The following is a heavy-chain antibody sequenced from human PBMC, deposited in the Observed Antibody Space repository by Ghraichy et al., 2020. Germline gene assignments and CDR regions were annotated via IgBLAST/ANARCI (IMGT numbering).Heavy chain of an antibody. D-gene: IGHD4-17*01. CDR1: GFTFTSYW. J-gene: IGHJ6*03. Sequence: GGSLRLSCAASGFTFTSYWMTWVRQAPGKGLEWVANIKQDGSEKHYVDSVKGRFTISRDNAKNLLYLQMNSLRAEDTAVYYCARADYGDYGRYYYYYMDVWGKGTTVTVSS. V-gene: IGHV3-7*03. CDR3: ARADYGDYGRYYYYYMDV. CDR2: IKQDGSEK.